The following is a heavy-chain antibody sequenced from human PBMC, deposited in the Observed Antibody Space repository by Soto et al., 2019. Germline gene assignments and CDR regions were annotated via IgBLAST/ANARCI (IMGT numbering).Heavy chain of an antibody. CDR2: ISAYNGNT. CDR3: ARPQSFRSGSYYHLLSYYGMDV. Sequence: EASVKVSCKASGYTFTSYGISWVRQAPGQGLEWMGWISAYNGNTKYAQKLQGRVTMTTDTSTSTAYVELRSLRSDDTAVYYCARPQSFRSGSYYHLLSYYGMDVWGQGTTVTVSS. D-gene: IGHD3-10*01. J-gene: IGHJ6*02. CDR1: GYTFTSYG. V-gene: IGHV1-18*01.